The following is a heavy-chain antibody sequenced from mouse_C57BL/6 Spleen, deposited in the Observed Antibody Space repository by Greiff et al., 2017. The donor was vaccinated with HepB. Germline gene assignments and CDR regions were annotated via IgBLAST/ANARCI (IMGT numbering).Heavy chain of an antibody. J-gene: IGHJ3*01. D-gene: IGHD2-3*01. CDR3: ARSYDGYSWFAY. Sequence: EVKLMESGGGLVQPGGSLKLSCAASGFTFSDYGMAWVRQAPRKGPEWVAFISNLAYSIYYADTVTGRFTISRENAKNTLYLEMSSLRSEDTAMYYCARSYDGYSWFAYWGQGTLVTVSA. CDR1: GFTFSDYG. V-gene: IGHV5-15*01. CDR2: ISNLAYSI.